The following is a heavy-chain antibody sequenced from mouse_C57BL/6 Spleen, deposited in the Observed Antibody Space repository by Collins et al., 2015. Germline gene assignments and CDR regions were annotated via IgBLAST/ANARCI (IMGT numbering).Heavy chain of an antibody. J-gene: IGHJ4*01. V-gene: IGHV1-54*01. CDR2: INPGSGGT. Sequence: QVQLQQPGAELVRPGTSVKVSCKASGYAFTNYLIEWVKQRPGQGLEWIGVINPGSGGTNYNEKFKGKATLTADKSSSTAYMQLSSLTSDDSAVYFCARNDYDDAMDYWGQGTSVTVSS. CDR1: GYAFTNYL. CDR3: ARNDYDDAMDY. D-gene: IGHD2-4*01.